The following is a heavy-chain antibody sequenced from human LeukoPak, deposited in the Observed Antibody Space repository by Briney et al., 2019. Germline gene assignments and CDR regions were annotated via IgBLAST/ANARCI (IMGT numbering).Heavy chain of an antibody. CDR1: GGSISSHY. J-gene: IGHJ5*02. CDR3: ARYFFDGSGYSNWFDP. CDR2: IYYSGST. V-gene: IGHV4-59*11. Sequence: PSETLSLTCSVSGGSISSHYWSWIRQPPGKGLEWIGYIYYSGSTKCNPSLKSRITISVDTSKNQFSLKLSSVTAADTAVYYCARYFFDGSGYSNWFDPWGQGTLVTVSS. D-gene: IGHD3-22*01.